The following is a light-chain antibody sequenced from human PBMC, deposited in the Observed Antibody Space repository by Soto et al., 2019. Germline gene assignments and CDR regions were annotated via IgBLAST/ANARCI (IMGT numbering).Light chain of an antibody. CDR1: QSVSSSY. J-gene: IGKJ5*01. CDR2: GAS. CDR3: QQYGSPLIT. Sequence: EIVLTHSPGSKCLSPGQKPTVSYXXSQSVSSSYLAWYQQRPGQAPRLLIYGASSRATGIPDRFSGSGSGTDFTLTISRLEPEDFAVYYCQQYGSPLITFGQGTRLEI. V-gene: IGKV3-20*01.